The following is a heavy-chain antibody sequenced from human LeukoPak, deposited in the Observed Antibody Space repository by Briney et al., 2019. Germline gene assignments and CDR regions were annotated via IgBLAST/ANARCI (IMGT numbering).Heavy chain of an antibody. J-gene: IGHJ4*02. D-gene: IGHD6-13*01. Sequence: GGSLRLSCAASGFTFSSYWMSWVRQAPGKGLEWVANIKQDGSEKYYVDSVKGRFTISRDNSKNTLYLQLGSLRAEDMAVYYCAREGIIAALDYWGQGTLVTVSS. V-gene: IGHV3-7*01. CDR1: GFTFSSYW. CDR3: AREGIIAALDY. CDR2: IKQDGSEK.